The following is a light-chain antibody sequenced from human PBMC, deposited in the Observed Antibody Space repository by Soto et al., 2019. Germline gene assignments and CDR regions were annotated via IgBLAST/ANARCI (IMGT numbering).Light chain of an antibody. CDR3: TSSTSRATYV. CDR2: NVS. CDR1: SSDVGAYNF. V-gene: IGLV2-14*03. Sequence: QSVLTQPASVSGSPGQSITISCTGTSSDVGAYNFVSWYRQHPGKAPKLIIYNVSDRPSGVSNRFSGSKSANTASLTISGLQAEDEADYYCTSSTSRATYVFGTGTKVTVL. J-gene: IGLJ1*01.